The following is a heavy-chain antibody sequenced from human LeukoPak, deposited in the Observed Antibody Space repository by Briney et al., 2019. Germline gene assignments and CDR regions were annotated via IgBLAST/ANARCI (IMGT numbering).Heavy chain of an antibody. CDR2: IYRGGST. CDR1: GFTVSSNY. D-gene: IGHD4-17*01. V-gene: IGHV3-53*01. CDR3: ARSPDYGDPYWYFDL. Sequence: GGSLRLSCAASGFTVSSNYMSGVRQAPGKGLEWVSVIYRGGSTHYAGSVEGRFTISRDKSKNTVYLQLNSLRAEDTAVYYCARSPDYGDPYWYFDLWGRGTLVTVSS. J-gene: IGHJ2*01.